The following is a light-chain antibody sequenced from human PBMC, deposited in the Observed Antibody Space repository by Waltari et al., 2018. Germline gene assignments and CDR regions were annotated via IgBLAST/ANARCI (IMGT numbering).Light chain of an antibody. Sequence: SYVGTQPPSVSVAPGETATITCGGDNIGTYSMHRYQQKAGQAPVLVIFYDRDRPSGIPDRFSGSNSGNTATLTISRVEAGDEARYYCHVWHPHVDPGVFGTGTEVTVL. CDR1: NIGTYS. CDR3: HVWHPHVDPGV. V-gene: IGLV3-21*04. CDR2: YDR. J-gene: IGLJ1*01.